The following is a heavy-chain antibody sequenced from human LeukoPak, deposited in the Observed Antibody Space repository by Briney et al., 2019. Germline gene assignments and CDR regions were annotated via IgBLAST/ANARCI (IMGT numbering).Heavy chain of an antibody. V-gene: IGHV3-30*04. CDR3: ARDATIVYYYEVSGFDP. CDR2: ISYDGSNK. Sequence: PGRSLRLSCAASGFTFSSYAMHWVRQAPGKGLEWVAVISYDGSNKYYADSVKGRFTISRDNSKNTLYLQMNSLRAEDTALYYCARDATIVYYYEVSGFDPWGQGTLVTVSS. CDR1: GFTFSSYA. J-gene: IGHJ5*02. D-gene: IGHD3-22*01.